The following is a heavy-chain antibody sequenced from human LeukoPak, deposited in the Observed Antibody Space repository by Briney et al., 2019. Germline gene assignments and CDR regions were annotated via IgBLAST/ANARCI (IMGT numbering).Heavy chain of an antibody. J-gene: IGHJ6*02. D-gene: IGHD3-10*01. CDR1: GFTFSSYA. CDR2: ISYDGSNK. V-gene: IGHV3-30*18. CDR3: AKPIGSGSYYNGDYYYGMDV. Sequence: PGGSLRLSCAASGFTFSSYAMSWVRQAPGKGLEWVAVISYDGSNKYYADPVKGRFTISRDNSKNTLYLQMNSLRAEDTAVYYCAKPIGSGSYYNGDYYYGMDVWGQGTTVTVSS.